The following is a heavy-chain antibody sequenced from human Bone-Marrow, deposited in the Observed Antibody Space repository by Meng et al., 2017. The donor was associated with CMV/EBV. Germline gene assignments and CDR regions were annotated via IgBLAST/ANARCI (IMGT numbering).Heavy chain of an antibody. D-gene: IGHD3-22*01. CDR2: INSDGSST. CDR1: GFTFSSYW. V-gene: IGHV3-74*01. Sequence: GGSLRLSCAASGFTFSSYWMHWVRQAPGKGLVWVSRINSDGSSTSYADSVKGRFTISRDNAKNTLYLQMNSLRAEDTAVYYCARATYYYDSTGYKITYYFDYWGQGTLVTVSS. CDR3: ARATYYYDSTGYKITYYFDY. J-gene: IGHJ4*02.